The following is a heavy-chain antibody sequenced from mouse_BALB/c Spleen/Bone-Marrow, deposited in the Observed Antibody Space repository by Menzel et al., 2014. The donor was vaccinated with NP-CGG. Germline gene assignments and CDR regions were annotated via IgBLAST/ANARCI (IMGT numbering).Heavy chain of an antibody. V-gene: IGHV1-80*01. CDR1: GYVFSTYW. CDR2: IYPGDGDT. Sequence: VQLQQSGAELVRPGSSVKISCKSSGYVFSTYWINWVKQRPGQGLEWIGQIYPGDGDTDFNGKFKDKATLTADESSNTAYMQLSSLTSEDSAVYFCARVGIAVDYWGQGTTLTVSS. J-gene: IGHJ2*01. CDR3: ARVGIAVDY.